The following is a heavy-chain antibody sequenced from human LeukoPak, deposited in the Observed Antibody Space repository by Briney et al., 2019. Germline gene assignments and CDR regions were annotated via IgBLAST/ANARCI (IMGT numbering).Heavy chain of an antibody. D-gene: IGHD3-9*01. V-gene: IGHV4-39*07. J-gene: IGHJ4*02. CDR3: ARGGPYDILTGSIDY. CDR1: GGSISSSSYY. Sequence: PSETLSLTCTVSGGSISSSSYYWGWIRQPPGKGLEWIGSIYYSGSTYYNPSLKSRVTISVDTSKNQFSLKLSSVTAADTAVYYCARGGPYDILTGSIDYWGQGTLVTVSS. CDR2: IYYSGST.